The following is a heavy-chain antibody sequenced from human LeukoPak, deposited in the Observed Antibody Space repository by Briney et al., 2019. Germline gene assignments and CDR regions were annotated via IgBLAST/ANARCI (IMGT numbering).Heavy chain of an antibody. V-gene: IGHV1-69*04. D-gene: IGHD5-18*01. J-gene: IGHJ4*02. Sequence: ASVKASCKASGGTFSSYAISWVRQAPGQGLEWMGRIIPILGIANYAQKFQGRVTITADKSTSTAYMELSGLRSEDTAVYYCARVAAYTAVDYWGQGTLVTVSS. CDR2: IIPILGIA. CDR3: ARVAAYTAVDY. CDR1: GGTFSSYA.